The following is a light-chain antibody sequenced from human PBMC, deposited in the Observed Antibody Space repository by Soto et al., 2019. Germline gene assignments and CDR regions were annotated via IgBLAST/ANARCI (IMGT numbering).Light chain of an antibody. CDR2: DTS. Sequence: EIVMTQSPATLSVSPGERAALSCRTSQSVSSKLAWYRQRPVQAPRLVIYDTSTRATGVPARFSGSGSGTEFTLTISSLQSEDFGVYYCQQYNDWFSITFGQGTRLEIK. V-gene: IGKV3-15*01. CDR3: QQYNDWFSIT. J-gene: IGKJ5*01. CDR1: QSVSSK.